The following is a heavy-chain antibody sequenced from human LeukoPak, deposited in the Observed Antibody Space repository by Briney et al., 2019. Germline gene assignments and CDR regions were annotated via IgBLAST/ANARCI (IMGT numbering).Heavy chain of an antibody. CDR1: GFTFDDYA. CDR2: ISWNSGSI. Sequence: GRSLRLSCAASGFTFDDYAMHWVRQAPGKGLEWVSGISWNSGSIGYADSVKGRFTISRDNAKNSLYLQMNSLRAEDTALYYCAKDLYGDYRYGMDVWGQGTTVTVSS. CDR3: AKDLYGDYRYGMDV. V-gene: IGHV3-9*01. J-gene: IGHJ6*02. D-gene: IGHD4-17*01.